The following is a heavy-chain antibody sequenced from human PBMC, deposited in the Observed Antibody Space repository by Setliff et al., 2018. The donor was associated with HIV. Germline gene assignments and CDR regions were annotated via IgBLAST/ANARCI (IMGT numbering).Heavy chain of an antibody. Sequence: TSETLSLTCTVSGDSISSYYWSWIRQPPGKELEWIGYIYSTGDSKYNPSLKSRVTISLDTSKNQLSLKLSPVTAADTAVYYCAHYYYDTSGQPFDYWGQGTLVTVSS. J-gene: IGHJ4*02. D-gene: IGHD3-22*01. CDR1: GDSISSYY. CDR2: IYSTGDS. V-gene: IGHV4-4*09. CDR3: AHYYYDTSGQPFDY.